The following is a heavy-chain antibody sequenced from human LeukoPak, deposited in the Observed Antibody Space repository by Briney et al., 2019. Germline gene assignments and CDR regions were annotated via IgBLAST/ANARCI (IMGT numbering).Heavy chain of an antibody. D-gene: IGHD5-18*01. Sequence: SETLSLTCTVSGYSISSSSYYWGWIRQPPGKGLEWIGSIYYSGSTYYNPSLKSRVTISVDTSKNQFSLKLSSVTAADTAVYYCARDAWDTAMVNWGQGTLVTVSS. CDR1: GYSISSSSYY. CDR3: ARDAWDTAMVN. V-gene: IGHV4-39*07. J-gene: IGHJ4*02. CDR2: IYYSGST.